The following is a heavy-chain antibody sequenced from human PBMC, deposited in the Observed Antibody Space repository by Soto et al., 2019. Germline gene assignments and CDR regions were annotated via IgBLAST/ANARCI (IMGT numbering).Heavy chain of an antibody. D-gene: IGHD6-19*01. CDR1: GGSFSGYY. CDR2: INHSGST. CDR3: ARGGIAVAGTIDY. V-gene: IGHV4-34*01. Sequence: QVQLQQWGAGLLKPSETLSLTCAVYGGSFSGYYWSWIRQPPGKGLEWIGEINHSGSTNYNPSLKSRVTISVDTSKNQLSLKLSSVTAADTAVYYCARGGIAVAGTIDYWGQGTLVTVSS. J-gene: IGHJ4*02.